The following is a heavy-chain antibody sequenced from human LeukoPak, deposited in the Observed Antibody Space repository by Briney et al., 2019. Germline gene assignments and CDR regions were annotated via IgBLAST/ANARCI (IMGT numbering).Heavy chain of an antibody. CDR3: ARAPYTSVWYFAFDY. D-gene: IGHD6-19*01. CDR2: ISYVGSKT. V-gene: IGHV3-30-3*01. CDR1: SFTCNTYT. Sequence: AGSLRLSCAASSFTCNTYTMHRLAPAQGKGLKWVALISYVGSKTDYADSVKGRCTISRDNSQNTLYLEMNSLRTEDTAVYYCARAPYTSVWYFAFDYWGQGTLVTV. J-gene: IGHJ4*02.